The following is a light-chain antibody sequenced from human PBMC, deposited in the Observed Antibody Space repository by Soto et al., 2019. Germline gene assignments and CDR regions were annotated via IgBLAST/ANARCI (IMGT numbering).Light chain of an antibody. V-gene: IGLV2-8*01. CDR3: SSYAGSNTYVV. CDR1: SSDIGGYNY. CDR2: EVS. Sequence: QPVLTQPPSASGSPGQSVTISCTGTSSDIGGYNYVSWYQQHPGKAPKLMIYEVSRRPSGVPDRFSGSTSGNTASLTVSGLQAEDEADYYCSSYAGSNTYVVFGGGTKLTVL. J-gene: IGLJ2*01.